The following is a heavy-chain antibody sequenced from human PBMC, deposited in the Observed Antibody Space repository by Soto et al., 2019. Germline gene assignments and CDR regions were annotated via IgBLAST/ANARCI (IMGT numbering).Heavy chain of an antibody. V-gene: IGHV3-74*01. CDR3: ARRRAVAGTYDH. D-gene: IGHD6-19*01. J-gene: IGHJ4*02. CDR2: IDGDGTTT. CDR1: GFTFNSYW. Sequence: EVQLVESGGGVVQPGGSLRLSCAASGFTFNSYWMHWVRQVPGKGLECVSRIDGDGTTTHYADSVKGRFTISRDNAKNTLYLQMNSLRAEDSAVYLCARRRAVAGTYDHWGQGTLVTVSS.